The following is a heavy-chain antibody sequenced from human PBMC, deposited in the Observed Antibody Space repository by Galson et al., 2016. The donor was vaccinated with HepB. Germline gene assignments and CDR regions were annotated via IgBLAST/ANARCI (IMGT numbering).Heavy chain of an antibody. J-gene: IGHJ3*01. CDR1: GFIFNSYA. CDR2: ISYDGSNK. V-gene: IGHV3-30-3*01. Sequence: SLRLSCAASGFIFNSYAMHWVRQAPGKGLEWVAVISYDGSNKFYADSVKGRFTISRDKSKNTLSLQMNTLRVEDTAVYYCARAVTMLGDAFDVWGQGTMVTVSS. CDR3: ARAVTMLGDAFDV. D-gene: IGHD1-26*01.